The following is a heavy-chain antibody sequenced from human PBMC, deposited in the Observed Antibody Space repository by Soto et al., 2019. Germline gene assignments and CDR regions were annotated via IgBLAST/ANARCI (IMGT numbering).Heavy chain of an antibody. Sequence: ASVKVSCNASGFTFTGYYMHWVRQAPGQGLEWMGWINPNSGGTNYAQKFQGRVTMTRDTSISTAYMELSRRRSDDTDVYYCAREITIFGVVFADYYYYGMDVWGQGTTVTVS. CDR2: INPNSGGT. J-gene: IGHJ6*02. V-gene: IGHV1-2*02. CDR1: GFTFTGYY. D-gene: IGHD3-3*01. CDR3: AREITIFGVVFADYYYYGMDV.